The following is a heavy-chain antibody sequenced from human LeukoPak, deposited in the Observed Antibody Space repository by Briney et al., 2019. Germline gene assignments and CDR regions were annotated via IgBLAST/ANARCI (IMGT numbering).Heavy chain of an antibody. J-gene: IGHJ4*02. V-gene: IGHV3-23*01. CDR1: GFTFNNYA. D-gene: IGHD5-18*01. Sequence: GGSLRLSCAASGFTFNNYAMSWVRQAPGRGLEWVFTISGSGDSKYYADSVKGRFSFSRDNSKNTLYLQLNGLRDEDTALYYCATARSSYGEAPMYYFDSWGQGTLVTVSS. CDR2: ISGSGDSK. CDR3: ATARSSYGEAPMYYFDS.